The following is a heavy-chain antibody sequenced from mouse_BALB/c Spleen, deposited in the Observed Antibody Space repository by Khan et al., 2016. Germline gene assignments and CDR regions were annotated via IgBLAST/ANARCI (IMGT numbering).Heavy chain of an antibody. Sequence: VQLKQSGAELVKSGASVKLSCTASGFNIKDYYMHWVKQRPAQGLEWIGWIDPENGDTECAPKFQGKATVTADTSSNTAYLRLSSLTSADTAVYDCNAIYYGIYIYFDNWGQGTTLTVSA. CDR2: IDPENGDT. CDR1: GFNIKDYY. D-gene: IGHD2-1*01. V-gene: IGHV14-4*02. J-gene: IGHJ2*01. CDR3: NAIYYGIYIYFDN.